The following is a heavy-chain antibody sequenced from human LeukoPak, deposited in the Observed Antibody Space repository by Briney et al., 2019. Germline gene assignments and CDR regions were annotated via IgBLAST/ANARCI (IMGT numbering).Heavy chain of an antibody. V-gene: IGHV3-23*01. CDR3: ARGDYGDSLFWDY. J-gene: IGHJ4*02. CDR1: GFTFSSYA. Sequence: GGSLRLSCAASGFTFSSYAMSWVRQAPGKGLEWVSAISGSGGSTYYADSVKGRFTISRDNSKNTPYLQMNSLRAEDTAVYYCARGDYGDSLFWDYWGQGTLVTVSS. D-gene: IGHD4-17*01. CDR2: ISGSGGST.